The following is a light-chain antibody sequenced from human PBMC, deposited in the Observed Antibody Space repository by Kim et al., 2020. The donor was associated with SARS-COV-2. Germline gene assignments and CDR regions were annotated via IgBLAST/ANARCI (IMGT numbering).Light chain of an antibody. CDR1: QSVSSD. CDR2: GAS. J-gene: IGKJ2*01. Sequence: EIVLTQSPATLSLSPVERATLSCRASQSVSSDLAWYQQKPGQAPRLLIYGASTRATGIPARFSGSGSGTEFTLTIRSLQSEDLAVYYCHQYNHWPSFGQGTKLEI. CDR3: HQYNHWPS. V-gene: IGKV3-15*01.